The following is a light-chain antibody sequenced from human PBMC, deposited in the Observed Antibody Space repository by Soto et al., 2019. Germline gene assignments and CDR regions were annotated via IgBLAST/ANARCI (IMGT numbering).Light chain of an antibody. Sequence: QSALTQPASVSGSPGQSITISCTGTSSDVGGYNYVSWYQQHPGKAPKLMIYDVSNRHSGVSNRFSGSKSGNTASLTISGLQAEDEADYYCSSYTSSSTLGAVFGGGTKLTVL. J-gene: IGLJ2*01. CDR3: SSYTSSSTLGAV. CDR1: SSDVGGYNY. CDR2: DVS. V-gene: IGLV2-14*01.